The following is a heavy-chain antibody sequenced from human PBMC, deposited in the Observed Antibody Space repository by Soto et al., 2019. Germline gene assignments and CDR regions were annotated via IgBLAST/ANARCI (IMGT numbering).Heavy chain of an antibody. CDR2: IYYSGST. D-gene: IGHD3-16*01. V-gene: IGHV4-61*01. CDR1: GDSVTSGNYY. CDR3: AMIPADTYMISXFDP. J-gene: IGHJ5*01. Sequence: SETLSLTCTVSGDSVTSGNYYWSWIRQPPGKGLELIGHIYYSGSTKYSPSLKSRVTISLDTSNNQFSLKVTSVTAEDTAVYYCAMIPADTYMISXFDPWGQATLVTVXS.